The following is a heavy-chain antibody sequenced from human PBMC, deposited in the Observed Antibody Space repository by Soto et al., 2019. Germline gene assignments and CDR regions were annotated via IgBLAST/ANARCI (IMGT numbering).Heavy chain of an antibody. J-gene: IGHJ6*03. Sequence: VQLVESGGGVVQPGRSLRLSCAAFGFTFSSYGMHWVRQAPGKGLEWVAVIWYDGSYKFYADSVKGRFTISRDNSKNTLYLQMNSLRAEDTAVYYCARVSEKDYYYYYYMDVWGKGTTVTVSS. V-gene: IGHV3-33*01. CDR3: ARVSEKDYYYYYYMDV. CDR1: GFTFSSYG. CDR2: IWYDGSYK.